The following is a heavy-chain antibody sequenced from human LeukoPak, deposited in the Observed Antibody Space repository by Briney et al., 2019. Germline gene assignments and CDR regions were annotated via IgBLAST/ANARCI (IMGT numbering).Heavy chain of an antibody. CDR2: ISAYNGNT. D-gene: IGHD2-2*01. J-gene: IGHJ6*02. CDR3: AREMEDIVVVPAALYYYYGMDV. Sequence: ASVKVSCKASGYTFTSYGISWVRQAPGQGLEWMGWISAYNGNTNYAQKLQGRVTMTTDTSTSTAYMELRSLRSDDTAVYYCAREMEDIVVVPAALYYYYGMDVWGQGTTVTVPS. V-gene: IGHV1-18*01. CDR1: GYTFTSYG.